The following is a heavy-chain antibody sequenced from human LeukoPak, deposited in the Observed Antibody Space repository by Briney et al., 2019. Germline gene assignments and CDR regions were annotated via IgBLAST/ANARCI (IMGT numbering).Heavy chain of an antibody. D-gene: IGHD3-3*01. CDR3: AKRLRITIFGDNDP. CDR2: ISGTVGST. J-gene: IGHJ5*02. V-gene: IGHV3-23*01. CDR1: GFIFSSYA. Sequence: GGSLRLSCAASGFIFSSYAMSWVRQAPGKGLEWVSAISGTVGSTYYADSVKGRFTITRDNSKNTLYLQMNSLRAEDTAVYYCAKRLRITIFGDNDPWGQGTLVTVSS.